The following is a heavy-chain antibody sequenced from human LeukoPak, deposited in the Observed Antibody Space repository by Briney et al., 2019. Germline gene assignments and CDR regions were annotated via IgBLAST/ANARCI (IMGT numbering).Heavy chain of an antibody. V-gene: IGHV3-30*04. Sequence: QAGNSLRLSCAASGFTFSTYPMHWVRQAPGKGLEWVAVVADDGKDKHYVESVKGRFTISRDNAKNSLYLQMNSLRAEDMALYYCAKDIRSNWNDFPFFDYWGQGTLVTVSS. CDR3: AKDIRSNWNDFPFFDY. CDR2: VADDGKDK. D-gene: IGHD1-20*01. CDR1: GFTFSTYP. J-gene: IGHJ4*02.